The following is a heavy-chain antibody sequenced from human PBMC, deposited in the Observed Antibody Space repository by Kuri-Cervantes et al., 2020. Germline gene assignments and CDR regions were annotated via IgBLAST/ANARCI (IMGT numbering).Heavy chain of an antibody. CDR1: GYTFTGYY. D-gene: IGHD2-8*01. CDR2: INPNSGGT. CDR3: ARRRGIVPSMDV. J-gene: IGHJ6*02. Sequence: ASVKVSCKASGYTFTGYYMHWVRQAPGQGLEWRGWINPNSGGTNYEQKFQGRVTMTRDTSINTAYMELSRLRSDDTTVYYCARRRGIVPSMDVWGQGTKVTVSS. V-gene: IGHV1-2*02.